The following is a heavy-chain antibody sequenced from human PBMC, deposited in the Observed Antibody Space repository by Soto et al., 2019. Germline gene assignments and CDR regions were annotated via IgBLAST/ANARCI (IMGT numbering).Heavy chain of an antibody. Sequence: SVKVSCKASGGTFSTYVINWVRQAPGQGLEWMGGINPIFSTANYAQKFQGRVTITADKSTSTAYMEMSSLRSEDTAVYYCARDRKPYTTRIRPYHSYFDMDVCGQGTTVTVYS. CDR2: INPIFSTA. CDR1: GGTFSTYV. J-gene: IGHJ6*02. CDR3: ARDRKPYTTRIRPYHSYFDMDV. V-gene: IGHV1-69*06. D-gene: IGHD3-16*01.